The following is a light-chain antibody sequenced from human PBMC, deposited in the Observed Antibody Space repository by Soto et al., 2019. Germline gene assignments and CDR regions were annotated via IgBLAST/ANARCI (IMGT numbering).Light chain of an antibody. Sequence: QTVVTQVPSLSVSPGGTVTLTCASRTGAVTSGYYPNWFQQKPGQAPRALVSSTSNKHTWTPARFPGSLLGGKAALTLSGVQPEDEAEYYCLRASDGVLVFGGGTKLTVL. CDR1: TGAVTSGYY. V-gene: IGLV7-43*01. J-gene: IGLJ3*02. CDR3: LRASDGVLV. CDR2: STS.